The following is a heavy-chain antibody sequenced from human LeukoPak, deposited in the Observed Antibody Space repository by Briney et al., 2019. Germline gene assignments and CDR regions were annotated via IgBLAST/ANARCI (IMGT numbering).Heavy chain of an antibody. CDR3: ARDIIRGYLDQ. J-gene: IGHJ4*02. Sequence: GGSPRLSCAASGFTFSSHTMNWVRQAPGKGLEWVSSISSSSIFIYYADSVKGRFTISRDNAKNSLDLQMNSLRVDDTAVYYCARDIIRGYLDQWGQGTLVTVSS. V-gene: IGHV3-21*01. CDR2: ISSSSIFI. CDR1: GFTFSSHT. D-gene: IGHD2-15*01.